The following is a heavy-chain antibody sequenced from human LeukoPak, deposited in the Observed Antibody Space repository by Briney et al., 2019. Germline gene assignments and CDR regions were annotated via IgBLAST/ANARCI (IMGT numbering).Heavy chain of an antibody. CDR1: GFTVSSNY. CDR3: ARGFHGATFDY. Sequence: PGGSLRLSCAASGFTVSSNYMSWVRQAPGKGLEWVSVIYSGGSTYYADSVKGRFTISRDNSKNTLYLQMNSLRAEDTVVYYCARGFHGATFDYWGQGTLVTVSS. D-gene: IGHD4-17*01. J-gene: IGHJ4*02. V-gene: IGHV3-53*01. CDR2: IYSGGST.